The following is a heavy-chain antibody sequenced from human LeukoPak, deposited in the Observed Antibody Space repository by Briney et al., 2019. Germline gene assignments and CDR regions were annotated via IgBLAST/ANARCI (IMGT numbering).Heavy chain of an antibody. Sequence: GGSLRLSCAASGFTFSSYSMNWVRQAPGKGLEWVSSISSSSYIYYADSVKGRFTISRDNAKNSLYLQMNSLRAEDTAVYYCARVGLQLRPDYWGQGTLVTVSS. V-gene: IGHV3-21*01. J-gene: IGHJ4*02. D-gene: IGHD5-24*01. CDR2: ISSSSYI. CDR3: ARVGLQLRPDY. CDR1: GFTFSSYS.